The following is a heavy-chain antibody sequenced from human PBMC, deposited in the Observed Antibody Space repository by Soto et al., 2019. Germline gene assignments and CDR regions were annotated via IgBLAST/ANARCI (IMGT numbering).Heavy chain of an antibody. Sequence: QVQLQQWGAGLLKPSETLSLTCAVYGGSFSGYYWSWIRQPPGKGLEWIGEINHSGSTNYNPSLKSRVTISVVTSNNHYSPMRLPAVSAATAVYYWAGGNNVPLTTSYYYYYYMDVGGKGTTVTVSS. CDR1: GGSFSGYY. J-gene: IGHJ6*03. CDR2: INHSGST. D-gene: IGHD4-17*01. V-gene: IGHV4-34*01. CDR3: AGGNNVPLTTSYYYYYYMDV.